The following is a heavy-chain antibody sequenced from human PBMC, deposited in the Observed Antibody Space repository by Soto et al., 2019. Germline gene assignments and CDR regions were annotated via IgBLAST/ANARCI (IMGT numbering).Heavy chain of an antibody. CDR3: ASEWGYCSSTSRYEGKYYYYGLDV. Sequence: ASETLSLTCAVSGGSISSSNWWSWVRQPPGKGLEWIGEIYHSGSTNYNPSLKSRVTISVDKSKNQFSLKLSSVTAADTAVYYCASEWGYCSSTSRYEGKYYYYGLDVWGQGTTVTVSS. V-gene: IGHV4-4*02. CDR2: IYHSGST. CDR1: GGSISSSNW. J-gene: IGHJ6*02. D-gene: IGHD2-2*01.